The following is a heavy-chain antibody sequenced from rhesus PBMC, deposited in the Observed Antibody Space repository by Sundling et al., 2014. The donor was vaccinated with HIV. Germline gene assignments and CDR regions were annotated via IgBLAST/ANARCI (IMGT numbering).Heavy chain of an antibody. V-gene: IGHV4-165*01. CDR2: IYGSSGST. CDR1: GGSVNNYY. Sequence: QVQLQESGPGLVKPSETLSLTCAVSGGSVNNYYWNWIRQPPGKGLEWIGNIYGSSGSTYYNPSLKSRVTISKDTSKNQFSLNLSSVTAADTAVYYCARHTAVLLDYWGQGILVTVSS. J-gene: IGHJ4*01. D-gene: IGHD2-15*01. CDR3: ARHTAVLLDY.